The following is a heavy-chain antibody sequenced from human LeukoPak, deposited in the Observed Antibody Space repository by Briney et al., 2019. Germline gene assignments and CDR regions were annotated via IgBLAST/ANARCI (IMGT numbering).Heavy chain of an antibody. Sequence: SETLSLTCTVSGGSISSSSYYWGWIRQPPGKGLEWIGSIYYSGSTYYNPSLKSRVTISVDTSKNQFSLKLSSVTAADTAVHYCARPPKYSSGEGFDPWGQGTLVTVSS. V-gene: IGHV4-39*01. CDR1: GGSISSSSYY. J-gene: IGHJ5*02. D-gene: IGHD6-19*01. CDR3: ARPPKYSSGEGFDP. CDR2: IYYSGST.